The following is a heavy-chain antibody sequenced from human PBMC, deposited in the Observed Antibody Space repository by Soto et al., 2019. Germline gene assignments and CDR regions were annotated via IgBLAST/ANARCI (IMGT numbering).Heavy chain of an antibody. Sequence: QLHLVQSGAVVKKPGASVTVSCSASGYPVTAYYMHWVRQAPGRGLEWMGGINPATGAAKYTQTYQGRGTLTRGTSTSTVLREPGGLTSEDTAVFYWARGGGVGVAGSAAFDMWGQGTLVTVSS. CDR1: GYPVTAYY. CDR2: INPATGAA. J-gene: IGHJ3*02. CDR3: ARGGGVGVAGSAAFDM. D-gene: IGHD3-3*01. V-gene: IGHV1-2*02.